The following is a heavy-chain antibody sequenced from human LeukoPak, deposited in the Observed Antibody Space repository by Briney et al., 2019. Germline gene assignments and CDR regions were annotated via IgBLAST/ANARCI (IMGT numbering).Heavy chain of an antibody. Sequence: ASVKVSCKASGYTFTGYYMHWVRQAPGQGLEWMGWINPNSGGTNYAQKFQGRVTMTRDTSISTACMELSRLRSDDTAVYYCARVGSSYGDYLDYWGQGTLVTVSS. CDR3: ARVGSSYGDYLDY. CDR2: INPNSGGT. J-gene: IGHJ4*02. V-gene: IGHV1-2*02. CDR1: GYTFTGYY. D-gene: IGHD4-17*01.